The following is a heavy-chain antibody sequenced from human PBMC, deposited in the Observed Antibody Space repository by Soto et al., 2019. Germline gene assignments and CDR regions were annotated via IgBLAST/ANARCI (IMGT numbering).Heavy chain of an antibody. D-gene: IGHD6-19*01. J-gene: IGHJ5*02. CDR3: ARRYSSGWYDVGWFDP. CDR2: IYYSGST. V-gene: IGHV4-39*01. CDR1: GGSISSSSYY. Sequence: ASETLSLTCTVSGGSISSSSYYWGWIRQPPGKGLEWIGSIYYSGSTYYNPSLKSRVTISVDTSKNQFSLKLSSVTAADTAVYYCARRYSSGWYDVGWFDPWGQGTLVTVSS.